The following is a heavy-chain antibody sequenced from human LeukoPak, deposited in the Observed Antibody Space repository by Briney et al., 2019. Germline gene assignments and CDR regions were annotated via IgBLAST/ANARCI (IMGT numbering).Heavy chain of an antibody. CDR3: ARRRLRQGFDY. CDR1: GGSISSGGYS. Sequence: SQTLSLTCAVFGGSISSGGYSWSWIRQPPGKGLEWIGYIYHSGSTYYNPSLKSRVTISVDRSKNQFSLKLSSVTAADTAVYYCARRRLRQGFDYWGQGTLVTVSS. V-gene: IGHV4-30-2*01. D-gene: IGHD5-12*01. CDR2: IYHSGST. J-gene: IGHJ4*02.